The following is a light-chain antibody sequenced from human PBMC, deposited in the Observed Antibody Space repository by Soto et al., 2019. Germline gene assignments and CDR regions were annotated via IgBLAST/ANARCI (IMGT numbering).Light chain of an antibody. CDR1: QSVRSTY. CDR2: GAS. CDR3: QYYSSSLSIT. V-gene: IGKV3-20*01. J-gene: IGKJ5*01. Sequence: VLGQPRGIMSLSPGERATLSCRASQSVRSTYLAWYQQKPGQAPRLLIHGASSRATGIPDRFSGSGSGTDFTLTISRLEPEDFAVYYCQYYSSSLSITFGQGTRLEIK.